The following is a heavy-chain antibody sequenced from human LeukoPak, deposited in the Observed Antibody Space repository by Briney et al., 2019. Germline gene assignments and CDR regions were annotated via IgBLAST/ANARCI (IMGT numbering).Heavy chain of an antibody. J-gene: IGHJ4*02. CDR3: AKSGRGYDSSLDY. D-gene: IGHD3-22*01. CDR2: ISGSGGST. CDR1: GFTFSSYA. V-gene: IGHV3-23*01. Sequence: GGSLTLSCAASGFTFSSYAMSWVRQAPGKGLEWVSAISGSGGSTYYADSVKGRFTISRDNSKNTLYLQMNSLRAEDTAVYYCAKSGRGYDSSLDYWGQGTLVTVSS.